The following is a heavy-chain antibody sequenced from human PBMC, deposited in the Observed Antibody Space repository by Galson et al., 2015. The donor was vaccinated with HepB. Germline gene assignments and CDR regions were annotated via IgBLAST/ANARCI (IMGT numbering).Heavy chain of an antibody. Sequence: SVKVSCKASGGTFSSYAISWVRQAPGQGLEWMGGIIPIFGTANYAQKFQGRVTITADESTSTAYMELSSLRSEDTAVYYCARLGYSSSSGEGYYYGMDVWGQGTTVTVSS. CDR3: ARLGYSSSSGEGYYYGMDV. J-gene: IGHJ6*02. CDR1: GGTFSSYA. D-gene: IGHD6-6*01. CDR2: IIPIFGTA. V-gene: IGHV1-69*13.